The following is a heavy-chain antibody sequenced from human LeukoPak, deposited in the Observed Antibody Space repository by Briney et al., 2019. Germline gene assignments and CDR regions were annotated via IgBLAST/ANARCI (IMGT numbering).Heavy chain of an antibody. Sequence: GGSLRLSCAASGFTFSTYAVTWVRQAPGKGLEWVSSISGGGDITYYADSVKGRFTISRDNSKSTLYLQMNSLRAEDTAGYYCAKGRNDYGDAALNYWGQGTLVTVFS. D-gene: IGHD4-17*01. CDR1: GFTFSTYA. CDR2: ISGGGDIT. J-gene: IGHJ4*02. CDR3: AKGRNDYGDAALNY. V-gene: IGHV3-23*01.